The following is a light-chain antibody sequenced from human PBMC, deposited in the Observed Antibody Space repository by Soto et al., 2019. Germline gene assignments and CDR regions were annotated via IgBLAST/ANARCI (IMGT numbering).Light chain of an antibody. CDR3: QQYSSLPHT. CDR2: GIS. V-gene: IGKV3-20*01. J-gene: IGKJ2*01. Sequence: EIVLTQSPDSLSLSPGERATLSCRATQTVTNSYFAWYQHKPGQAPRLLIYGISSRAPDIPERFRDSGSGTAYTLTISRLAHEAFVVYYCQQYSSLPHTFGQGTKLEVK. CDR1: QTVTNSY.